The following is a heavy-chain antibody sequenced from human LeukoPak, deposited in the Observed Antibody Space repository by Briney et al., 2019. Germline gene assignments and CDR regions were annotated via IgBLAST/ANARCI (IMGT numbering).Heavy chain of an antibody. J-gene: IGHJ3*02. CDR3: AKETDPVHDAFDI. CDR2: INGSGGST. V-gene: IGHV3-23*01. CDR1: GFTFGSYA. Sequence: QSGGSLRLSCAASGFTFGSYAMSWVRQAPGKGLEWVSDINGSGGSTYYTDSVKGRFTISRDNSKNTLYLQMNSLRAEDTAVYYCAKETDPVHDAFDIWGQGTMVTVSS.